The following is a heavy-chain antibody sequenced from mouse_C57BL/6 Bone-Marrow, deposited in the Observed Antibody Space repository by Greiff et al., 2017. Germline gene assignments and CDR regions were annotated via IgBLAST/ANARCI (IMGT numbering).Heavy chain of an antibody. J-gene: IGHJ4*01. V-gene: IGHV1-54*01. CDR2: INPGSGGT. Sequence: QVQLKESGAELVRPGTSVKVSCKASGYAFTNYLIEWVKQRPGQGLEWIGVINPGSGGTNYNEKFKGKATLTADKSSSTAYMQLSSLTSEDSAVYFCARNDGSSYDAMDYWGQGTSVTVSS. CDR1: GYAFTNYL. CDR3: ARNDGSSYDAMDY. D-gene: IGHD1-1*01.